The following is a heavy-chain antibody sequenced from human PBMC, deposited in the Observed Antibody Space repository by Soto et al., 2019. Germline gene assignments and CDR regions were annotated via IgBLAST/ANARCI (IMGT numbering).Heavy chain of an antibody. CDR2: IDPSDSYT. Sequence: PGESLKISCKGSGYSFTSYWISWVRQMPGKGLEWMGRIDPSDSYTNYSPSFQGHVTISADKSISTAYLQWSSLKASGTAMYYCARLAVSGWSIDYYGMDVWGQGTTVTVSS. V-gene: IGHV5-10-1*01. CDR1: GYSFTSYW. J-gene: IGHJ6*02. D-gene: IGHD6-19*01. CDR3: ARLAVSGWSIDYYGMDV.